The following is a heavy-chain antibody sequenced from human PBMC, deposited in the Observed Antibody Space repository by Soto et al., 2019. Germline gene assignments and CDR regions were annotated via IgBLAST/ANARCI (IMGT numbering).Heavy chain of an antibody. V-gene: IGHV3-23*01. J-gene: IGHJ3*02. D-gene: IGHD2-8*01. CDR2: ITGSAGTT. CDR3: AKCMQAYWNYDAHHI. CDR1: GFTFSSYS. Sequence: GGPLRLSCAASGFTFSSYSMTWVRQAPGKGLEWVAHITGSAGTTYYADSVKGRFTISRDTSRNTVYLQMNSLRAEDTALYYCAKCMQAYWNYDAHHIWGQGTMVTVSS.